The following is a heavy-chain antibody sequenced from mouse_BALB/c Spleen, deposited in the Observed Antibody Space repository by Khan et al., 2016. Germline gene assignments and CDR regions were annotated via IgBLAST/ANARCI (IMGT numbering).Heavy chain of an antibody. J-gene: IGHJ2*02. D-gene: IGHD1-1*01. Sequence: VQLQQSGAELVRSGASVKLSCTASVFNIKDYYMHWVKQRPEQGLERIGWIDPENGDTEYAPKFQGKATMTVDTSSNAAYLQFSSLTSEDSAAAYCSAIYYASGVCFDCLGRGPSLTVSS. CDR3: SAIYYASGVCFDC. CDR1: VFNIKDYY. CDR2: IDPENGDT. V-gene: IGHV14-4*02.